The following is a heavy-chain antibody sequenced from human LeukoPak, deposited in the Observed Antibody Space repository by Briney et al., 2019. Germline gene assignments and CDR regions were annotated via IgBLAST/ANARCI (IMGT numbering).Heavy chain of an antibody. J-gene: IGHJ3*02. CDR1: GFRFDDYA. D-gene: IGHD3-22*01. V-gene: IGHV3-9*03. Sequence: GRSLRLACAASGFRFDDYAMCWVRQAPGKGLEWVSSISWNSDNLAYTDSVRGRFAVSRDNAENSLFLQMSSLKAEDMAVYYCAKGANPWYFDSSGPNYWGSALDIWGQGTLVTVSS. CDR3: AKGANPWYFDSSGPNYWGSALDI. CDR2: ISWNSDNL.